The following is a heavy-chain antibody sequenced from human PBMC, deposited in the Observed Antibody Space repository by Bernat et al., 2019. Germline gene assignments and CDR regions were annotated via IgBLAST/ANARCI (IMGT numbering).Heavy chain of an antibody. V-gene: IGHV3-53*05. CDR2: IYSGGT. J-gene: IGHJ3*02. CDR3: ARGVDGAFDI. Sequence: EVQLVETGGGLIQPGGSLRLSCAASGLTVSSNHMSWVRQAPGKGLEWVSVIYSGGTQYADSVKGRFTISRDNSKNTLYLQMISPRAEDTAVYYCARGVDGAFDIWGRGTTVTVSS. CDR1: GLTVSSNH.